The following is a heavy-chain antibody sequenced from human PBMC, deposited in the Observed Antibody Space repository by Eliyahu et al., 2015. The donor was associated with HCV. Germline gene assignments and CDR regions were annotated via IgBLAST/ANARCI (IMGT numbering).Heavy chain of an antibody. CDR1: GFIFSNAW. Sequence: EVQLVESGGDLVKPGGSLRLSCAGSGFIFSNAWMNWVRQAPGKGLEWLARIKSEADGGTIQYTAPAKGRFSISRDDSKNTVSLQMNSLNTEDTAVYFCTTGLYFDYWGQGTQVTVSS. CDR2: IKSEADGGTI. J-gene: IGHJ4*02. V-gene: IGHV3-15*06. CDR3: TTGLYFDY.